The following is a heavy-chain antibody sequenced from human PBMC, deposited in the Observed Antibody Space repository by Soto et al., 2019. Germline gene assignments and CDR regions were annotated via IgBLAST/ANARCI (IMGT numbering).Heavy chain of an antibody. CDR3: ATQEVGGSYVYTFDP. Sequence: QLHLRELGPGLVKPSETLSLTCTVSGGSITSSSYYWGWIRQPPGKGLEWIGSIYYSGSTYYNPSLKSPVTISVDTSKNQFSLKLSSVTAADTAVYYCATQEVGGSYVYTFDPWGQGTLVTVSS. V-gene: IGHV4-39*01. CDR1: GGSITSSSYY. J-gene: IGHJ5*02. CDR2: IYYSGST. D-gene: IGHD1-26*01.